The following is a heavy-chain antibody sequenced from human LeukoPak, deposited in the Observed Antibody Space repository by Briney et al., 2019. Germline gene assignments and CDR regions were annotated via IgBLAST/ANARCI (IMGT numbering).Heavy chain of an antibody. V-gene: IGHV1-69*13. CDR3: ARGGYYYDSSGYSHLPDY. CDR2: IIPIFGTA. Sequence: ASVKVSCKASGGTFISYAISWVRQAPGQGLEWMGGIIPIFGTANYAQKFQGRVTITADGSTSTAYMELSSLRSEDTAVYYCARGGYYYDSSGYSHLPDYWGQGTLVTVSA. D-gene: IGHD3-22*01. CDR1: GGTFISYA. J-gene: IGHJ4*02.